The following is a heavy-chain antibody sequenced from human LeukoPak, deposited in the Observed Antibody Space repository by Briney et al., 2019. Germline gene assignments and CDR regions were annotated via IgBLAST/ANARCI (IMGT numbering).Heavy chain of an antibody. CDR2: ITNNGDTT. CDR3: ADSNYWYPVDY. V-gene: IGHV3-23*01. CDR1: KFSFSSYA. D-gene: IGHD4-11*01. Sequence: GGSLRLSCAASKFSFSSYAMNWVRQAPGKGLEWVSSITNNGDTTYYADSVKGRFTISRDNSKNTLYLQMNSLRAEDTALYYCADSNYWYPVDYWGQGTLVTVSS. J-gene: IGHJ4*02.